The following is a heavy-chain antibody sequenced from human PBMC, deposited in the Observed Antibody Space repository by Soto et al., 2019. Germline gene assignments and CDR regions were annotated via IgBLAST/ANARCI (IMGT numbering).Heavy chain of an antibody. D-gene: IGHD3-22*01. CDR2: IYYTGSA. Sequence: SETLSLTCTVSGGSISSGGYYWSWIRQHPGKGLEWIGYIYYTGSAYYNPSLKSRLTISVDTSNNQFSLKLSSVTAEDTAVYYCAREAYYYDSSGYFSKYFDSWGQGTLVTVSS. CDR3: AREAYYYDSSGYFSKYFDS. J-gene: IGHJ4*02. V-gene: IGHV4-31*03. CDR1: GGSISSGGYY.